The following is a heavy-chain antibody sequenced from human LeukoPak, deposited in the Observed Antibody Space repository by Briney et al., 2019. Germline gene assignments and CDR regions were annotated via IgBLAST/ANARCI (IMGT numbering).Heavy chain of an antibody. V-gene: IGHV3-30*02. CDR3: AKAEGIAAAGTDY. CDR1: GFNLRNHG. Sequence: GSLRLFFAAAGFNLRNHGLHRVRPASGQGPEWGAFIRYDGSNKYYADSVKGRFTISRDNSKNTLYLQMNSLRAEDTAVYYCAKAEGIAAAGTDYWGQGTLVTVSS. J-gene: IGHJ4*02. D-gene: IGHD6-13*01. CDR2: IRYDGSNK.